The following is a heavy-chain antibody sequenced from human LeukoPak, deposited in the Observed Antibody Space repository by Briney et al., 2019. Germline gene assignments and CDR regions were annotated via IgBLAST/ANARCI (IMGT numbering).Heavy chain of an antibody. V-gene: IGHV4-4*07. CDR1: GGSISSYY. CDR2: IYTSGST. J-gene: IGHJ6*03. CDR3: ARSGLFQLLPSYYYYMDV. D-gene: IGHD2-2*01. Sequence: SETPSLTCTVSGGSISSYYWSWIRQPAGKGLEWIGRIYTSGSTNYNPSLKSRVTMSVDTSKNQFSLKLSSVTAADTAVYYCARSGLFQLLPSYYYYMDVWGKGTTVTVSS.